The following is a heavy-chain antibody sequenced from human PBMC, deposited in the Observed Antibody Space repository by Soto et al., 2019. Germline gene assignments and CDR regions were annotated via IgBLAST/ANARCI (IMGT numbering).Heavy chain of an antibody. Sequence: QVQLQQWGAGLLKPSETLSLTCAVYGGSFSDYYWSWIRQPPGKGLEWIGEINHSGSTSYNPSLKSRVTISVDTFKNQFSLKLSSVTAADTSMYYCAAGERYYFDYWGQGTLVTVSS. CDR2: INHSGST. CDR1: GGSFSDYY. J-gene: IGHJ4*02. V-gene: IGHV4-34*01. CDR3: AAGERYYFDY. D-gene: IGHD3-16*01.